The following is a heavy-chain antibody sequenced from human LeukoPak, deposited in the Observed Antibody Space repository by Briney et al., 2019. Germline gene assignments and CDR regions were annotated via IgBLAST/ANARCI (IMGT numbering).Heavy chain of an antibody. J-gene: IGHJ6*02. V-gene: IGHV4-34*01. CDR2: INHSGRT. Sequence: SETLSLTCAVYSGSFSDYFWGWIRQPPGKGLEWIGEINHSGRTYYNPSLKSRVTISVDTSKNQLSLNLSSVTAADTAVYYCARDVVVVPAAIHYGMDVWGQGTTVTVSS. CDR1: SGSFSDYF. D-gene: IGHD2-2*01. CDR3: ARDVVVVPAAIHYGMDV.